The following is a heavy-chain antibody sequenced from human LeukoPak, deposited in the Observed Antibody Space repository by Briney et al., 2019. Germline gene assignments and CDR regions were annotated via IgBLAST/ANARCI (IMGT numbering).Heavy chain of an antibody. V-gene: IGHV3-30*18. CDR2: ISYDGSNK. Sequence: PGGSLRLSCAASGFTFSSYGMPWVRQAPGKGLEWVAVISYDGSNKYYADSVKGRFTISRDNSKNTLYLQMNSLRAEDTAVYYCAKDLADYYDSSGSFDYWGQGTLVTVSS. CDR3: AKDLADYYDSSGSFDY. D-gene: IGHD3-22*01. CDR1: GFTFSSYG. J-gene: IGHJ4*02.